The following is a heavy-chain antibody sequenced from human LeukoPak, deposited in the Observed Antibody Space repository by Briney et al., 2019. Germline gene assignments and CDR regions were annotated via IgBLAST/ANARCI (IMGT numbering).Heavy chain of an antibody. CDR1: GGTFSSYA. V-gene: IGHV1-2*06. J-gene: IGHJ4*02. CDR2: INPNSGGT. Sequence: ASVKVSCKASGGTFSSYAISWVRQAPGQGLEWMGRINPNSGGTNYAQKFQGRVTMTRDTSISTAYMELSRLRSDDTAVYYCARDPPRVTTWQNVDYWGQGTLVTVSS. D-gene: IGHD4-17*01. CDR3: ARDPPRVTTWQNVDY.